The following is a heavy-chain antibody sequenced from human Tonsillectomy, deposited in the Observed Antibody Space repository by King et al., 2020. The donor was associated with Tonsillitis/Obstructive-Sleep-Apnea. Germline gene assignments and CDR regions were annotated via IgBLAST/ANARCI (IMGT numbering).Heavy chain of an antibody. CDR1: GFTFSTYW. CDR2: IKQDGSEK. D-gene: IGHD3-16*01. CDR3: ARHGGTWFDP. J-gene: IGHJ5*02. V-gene: IGHV3-7*04. Sequence: VQLVESGGGLVQPGGSLRLSCAASGFTFSTYWMTWVRQAPGNGLEWVANIKQDGSEKYYLDSVKGRFTISRDNAKNSLYMQMNSLRAEDTAVYYCARHGGTWFDPWGQGTLVTVSS.